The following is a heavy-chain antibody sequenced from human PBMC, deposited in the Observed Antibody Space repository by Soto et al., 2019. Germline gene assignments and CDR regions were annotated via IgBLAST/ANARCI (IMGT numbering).Heavy chain of an antibody. Sequence: PGGSLRLSCAASGFTFSSYSMNWVRQAPGKGLEWVSSISSSSSYIYYADSVKGRFTISGDNAKNSLYLQMNSLRAEDTAVYYCARLVPYCTNGVCYNGGIDYWGQGTLVTVSS. J-gene: IGHJ4*02. D-gene: IGHD2-8*01. CDR3: ARLVPYCTNGVCYNGGIDY. CDR1: GFTFSSYS. V-gene: IGHV3-21*01. CDR2: ISSSSSYI.